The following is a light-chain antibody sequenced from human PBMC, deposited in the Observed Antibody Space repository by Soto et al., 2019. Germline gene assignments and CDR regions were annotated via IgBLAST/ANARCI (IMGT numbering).Light chain of an antibody. CDR1: QSISDT. J-gene: IGKJ1*01. CDR3: QQYDNWPWT. V-gene: IGKV3-15*01. CDR2: GAS. Sequence: EIVMTQSPATLSVSPGGRATLSCRASQSISDTLAWYQQKPGQAPRLLIHGASTRAPGFPARFSGSGSGTDFALHISSRQSEDFAVYYCQQYDNWPWTFGQGTKVEIK.